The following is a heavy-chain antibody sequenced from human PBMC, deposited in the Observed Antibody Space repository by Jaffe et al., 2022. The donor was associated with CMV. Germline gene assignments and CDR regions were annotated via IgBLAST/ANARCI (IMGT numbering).Heavy chain of an antibody. CDR2: ISSNGGST. J-gene: IGHJ4*02. CDR3: VKEDRLLWFGEFPLGY. CDR1: GFTFSSYA. D-gene: IGHD3-10*01. Sequence: EVQLVESGGGLVQPGGSLRLSCSASGFTFSSYAMHWVRQAPGKGLEYVSAISSNGGSTYYADSVKGRFTISRDNSKNTLYLQMSSLRAEDTAVYYCVKEDRLLWFGEFPLGYWGQGTLVTVSS. V-gene: IGHV3-64D*06.